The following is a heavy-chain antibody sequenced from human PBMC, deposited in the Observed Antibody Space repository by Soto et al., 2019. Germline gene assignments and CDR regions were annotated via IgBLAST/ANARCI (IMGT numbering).Heavy chain of an antibody. CDR3: ARGITMIVVAPGY. Sequence: QVQLVESGGGVVQPGRSLRLSCAASGFTFSSYGMHWVRQAPGKGLEWVAVIWYDGSNKYYADSVKGRFTISRDNSKNTLYLQMNSLRAEDTAVYYCARGITMIVVAPGYWGQGTLVTVSS. D-gene: IGHD3-22*01. CDR1: GFTFSSYG. V-gene: IGHV3-33*01. CDR2: IWYDGSNK. J-gene: IGHJ4*02.